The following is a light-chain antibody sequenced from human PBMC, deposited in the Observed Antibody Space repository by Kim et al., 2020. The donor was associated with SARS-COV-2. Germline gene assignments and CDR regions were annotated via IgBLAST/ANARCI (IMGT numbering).Light chain of an antibody. CDR3: LQHNTYPIT. J-gene: IGKJ5*01. CDR2: GAS. Sequence: ASVGDRVTSTCRARQDIRNELGWDQQKPGRAPKRLIYGASSVQSGVTSRFSGSGAGTEFTLTISSLQPEDFATYFCLQHNTYPITFGQGTRLEIK. CDR1: QDIRNE. V-gene: IGKV1-17*01.